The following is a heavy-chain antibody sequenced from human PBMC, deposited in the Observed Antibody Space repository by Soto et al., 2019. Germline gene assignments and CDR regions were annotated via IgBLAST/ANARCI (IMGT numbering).Heavy chain of an antibody. V-gene: IGHV1-69*13. Sequence: PSVKVSCKASGGTFSSYAISWVRQAPGQGLEWMGGIIPIFGTANYAQKFQGRVTITADESTSTAYMELSSLRSEDTAVYYCAGGGEYVWGSYRRNYYDSSGYYPFDYWGQGTLVTVSS. CDR2: IIPIFGTA. J-gene: IGHJ4*02. D-gene: IGHD3-22*01. CDR1: GGTFSSYA. CDR3: AGGGEYVWGSYRRNYYDSSGYYPFDY.